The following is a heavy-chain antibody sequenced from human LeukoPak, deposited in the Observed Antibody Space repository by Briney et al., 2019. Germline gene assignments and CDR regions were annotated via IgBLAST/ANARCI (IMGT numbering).Heavy chain of an antibody. CDR3: ARDQYCSSTSCYFYYYGMDV. Sequence: PGGSLRLSCAASGFTFSSYSMNWVRQAPGKGLEWVSSISSSSSYIYYADSVKGRFTISRDNSKNTLYLQMNSLRAEDTAVYYCARDQYCSSTSCYFYYYGMDVWGQGTTVTVSS. CDR1: GFTFSSYS. V-gene: IGHV3-21*01. J-gene: IGHJ6*02. D-gene: IGHD2-2*01. CDR2: ISSSSSYI.